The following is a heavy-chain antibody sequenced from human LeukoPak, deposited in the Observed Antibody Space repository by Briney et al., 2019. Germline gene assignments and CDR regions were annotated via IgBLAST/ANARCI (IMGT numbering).Heavy chain of an antibody. D-gene: IGHD1-26*01. J-gene: IGHJ4*02. Sequence: GGSLRLSCAASGFTFDDYDMSWVRQAPGKGLEWVSGINWNGGSTGYADSVKGRFTISRDNAKNSLYLQMNSLRAEDTALYYCARLKYSGSYQEIDYWGQGTLVTASS. V-gene: IGHV3-20*04. CDR1: GFTFDDYD. CDR3: ARLKYSGSYQEIDY. CDR2: INWNGGST.